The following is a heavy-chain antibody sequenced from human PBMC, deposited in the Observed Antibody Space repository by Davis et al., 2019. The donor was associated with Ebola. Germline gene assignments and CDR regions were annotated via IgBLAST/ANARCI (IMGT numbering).Heavy chain of an antibody. CDR1: GYTFTTSS. J-gene: IGHJ4*02. CDR3: ARERSERYCSGGRCYEGFDY. CDR2: ISGHNANT. D-gene: IGHD2-15*01. V-gene: IGHV1-18*01. Sequence: ASVKVSCKASGYTFTTSSISWVRQAPGQGLEWMGWISGHNANTNYAQKFQGRVTMTRDTPISTAYMELSRLTSDDRAVYYCARERSERYCSGGRCYEGFDYWGQGTLVTVSS.